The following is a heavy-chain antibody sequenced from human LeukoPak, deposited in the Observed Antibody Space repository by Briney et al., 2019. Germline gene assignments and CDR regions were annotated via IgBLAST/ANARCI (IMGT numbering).Heavy chain of an antibody. Sequence: SVKVSCKASGGTFSSYAISWVRQAPGQGLEWMGGIIPIFGTANYAQKLQGRVTITADESTSTAYMELSSLRSEDTAVYYCARDPSAIFGVVIAPDGYYYYGMDVWGQGTTVTVSS. D-gene: IGHD3-3*01. CDR3: ARDPSAIFGVVIAPDGYYYYGMDV. J-gene: IGHJ6*02. V-gene: IGHV1-69*13. CDR1: GGTFSSYA. CDR2: IIPIFGTA.